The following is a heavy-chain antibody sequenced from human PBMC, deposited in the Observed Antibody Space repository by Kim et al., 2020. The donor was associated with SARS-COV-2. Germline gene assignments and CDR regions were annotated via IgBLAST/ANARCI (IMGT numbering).Heavy chain of an antibody. CDR1: GFTFSSYA. D-gene: IGHD4-17*01. CDR2: ISSNGGST. Sequence: GGSLRLSCSASGFTFSSYAMHWVRQAPGKGLEYVSAISSNGGSTYYADSVKGRFTISRDNSKNTLYLQMSSLRAEDTAVYYCVKGPPSPYGDERARYFDLWGRGTLVTVSS. V-gene: IGHV3-64D*06. J-gene: IGHJ2*01. CDR3: VKGPPSPYGDERARYFDL.